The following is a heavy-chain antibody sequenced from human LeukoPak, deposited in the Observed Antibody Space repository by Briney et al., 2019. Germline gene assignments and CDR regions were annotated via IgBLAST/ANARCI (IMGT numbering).Heavy chain of an antibody. CDR2: IYPVDSDI. J-gene: IGHJ4*02. Sequence: GESPKISCKGSGYSFTSYWIGWVRQMPGKGLEWVGIIYPVDSDIRYSPSFQGQVTISADKSTSTAYLQWSSLKASDTAIYYCARSNHYDLDYWGQGTLVTVSS. V-gene: IGHV5-51*01. D-gene: IGHD5-12*01. CDR1: GYSFTSYW. CDR3: ARSNHYDLDY.